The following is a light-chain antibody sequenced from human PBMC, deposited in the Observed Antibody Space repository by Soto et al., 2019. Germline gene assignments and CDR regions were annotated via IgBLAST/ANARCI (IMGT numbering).Light chain of an antibody. CDR3: CSYAGSVV. V-gene: IGLV2-23*01. CDR2: EGS. J-gene: IGLJ2*01. Sequence: HSVLTQPASVSGSPGQSITISCTGTSSDVGSYNLVSWYQQHPGKAPKLMIYEGSKRPSGVSNRFSGSKSGNTASLTISGLQAEDEADYYCCSYAGSVVFGGGTKLTV. CDR1: SSDVGSYNL.